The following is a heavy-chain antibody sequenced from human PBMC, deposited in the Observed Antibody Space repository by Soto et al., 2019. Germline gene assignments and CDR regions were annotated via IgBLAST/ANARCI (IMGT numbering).Heavy chain of an antibody. CDR2: INPNSGGT. V-gene: IGHV1-2*02. Sequence: ASVKVSCKASGYTFTGYYMHWVRQAPGQGLEWMGRINPNSGGTNYAQKFQGRATMTRDTSISTAYMQRSRLRYDDTAEYYCGGAYYDGSSCYYWYYYYYGMDVWGQGTTVTVSS. CDR1: GYTFTGYY. D-gene: IGHD3-22*01. CDR3: GGAYYDGSSCYYWYYYYYGMDV. J-gene: IGHJ6*02.